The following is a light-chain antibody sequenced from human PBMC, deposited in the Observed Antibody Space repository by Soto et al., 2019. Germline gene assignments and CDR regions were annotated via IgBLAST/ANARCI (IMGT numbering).Light chain of an antibody. CDR2: EVT. CDR3: ASYAGGNKV. J-gene: IGLJ1*01. CDR1: SSDVGGYNY. Sequence: QSVLTQPPSASGSPGQSVTISCTGTSSDVGGYNYVSWYQQHPGKAPKLMIYEVTKRPSGVPDRFSGSKSGNTASLTVSGLLPEDEADYYCASYAGGNKVFGTGTK. V-gene: IGLV2-8*01.